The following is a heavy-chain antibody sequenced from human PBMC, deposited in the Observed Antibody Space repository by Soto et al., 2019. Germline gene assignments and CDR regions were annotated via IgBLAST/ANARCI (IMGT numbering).Heavy chain of an antibody. Sequence: PGGSLRLSCAASGFTFSDYYMTWIRQAPGKGLEWVSYISSSSSYIYYADSVKGRFTISRDNAKNSLYLQMNSLRAEDTAVYYCAREHCTNGVCYTNDAFDIWGQGTMVTVSS. V-gene: IGHV3-11*06. J-gene: IGHJ3*02. CDR2: ISSSSSYI. CDR3: AREHCTNGVCYTNDAFDI. CDR1: GFTFSDYY. D-gene: IGHD2-8*01.